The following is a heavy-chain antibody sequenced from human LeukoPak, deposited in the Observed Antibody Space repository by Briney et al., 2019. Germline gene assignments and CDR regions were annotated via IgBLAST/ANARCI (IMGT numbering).Heavy chain of an antibody. CDR3: ARGSVDGYRGGIDY. D-gene: IGHD5-24*01. CDR2: IWYDGSNK. Sequence: PGGSLRLSCAASGFTFSSYGMHWVRQAPGKGLEWVAVIWYDGSNKYYADSVKGRFTISRDNSKNTLYLQMNSLRAEDTAVYYCARGSVDGYRGGIDYWGQGTLSPSPQ. J-gene: IGHJ4*02. CDR1: GFTFSSYG. V-gene: IGHV3-33*01.